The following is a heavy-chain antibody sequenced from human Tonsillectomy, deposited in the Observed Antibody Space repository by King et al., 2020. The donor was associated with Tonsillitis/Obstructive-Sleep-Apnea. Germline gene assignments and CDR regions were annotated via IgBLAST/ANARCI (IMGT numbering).Heavy chain of an antibody. CDR1: GLTFSSYA. CDR2: ISCSAGSK. CDR3: AKLRSGYSVYEYGVQWFDP. V-gene: IGHV3-23*04. Sequence: VQLVESGGGLVQPGGSLRLSCTASGLTFSSYAMSWVRQAPGKGLEWVAAISCSAGSKYYADSVKGRFTISRDNSKNTLYLQMNNLRAEDTAVYYCAKLRSGYSVYEYGVQWFDPWGQGTLVTVSS. J-gene: IGHJ5*02. D-gene: IGHD5/OR15-5a*01.